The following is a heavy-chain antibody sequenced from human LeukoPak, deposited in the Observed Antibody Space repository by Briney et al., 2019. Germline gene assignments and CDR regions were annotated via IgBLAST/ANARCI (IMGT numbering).Heavy chain of an antibody. CDR2: IYSVGST. Sequence: SNYWTWVRQAPGKGLEWVSIIYSVGSTYYADSVKGRFTISRDNSKNTLYLQLNSLRAEDTAVYYCARDPQGDYWGQGTLVTVSS. CDR1: SNY. CDR3: ARDPQGDY. V-gene: IGHV3-53*01. J-gene: IGHJ4*02.